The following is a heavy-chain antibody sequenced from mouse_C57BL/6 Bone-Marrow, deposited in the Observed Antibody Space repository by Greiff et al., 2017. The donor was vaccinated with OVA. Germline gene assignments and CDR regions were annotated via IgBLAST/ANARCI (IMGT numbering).Heavy chain of an antibody. CDR2: IDPSDSYT. D-gene: IGHD1-1*01. CDR3: ARLELDYYGSFDYFDY. Sequence: QVQLKQPGAELVKPGASVKLSCKASGYTFTSYWMQWVKQRPGQGLEWIGEIDPSDSYTNYNQKFKGKATLTVDTSSSTAYMQLSSLTSEDSAVYYCARLELDYYGSFDYFDYWGQGTTLTVSS. CDR1: GYTFTSYW. V-gene: IGHV1-50*01. J-gene: IGHJ2*01.